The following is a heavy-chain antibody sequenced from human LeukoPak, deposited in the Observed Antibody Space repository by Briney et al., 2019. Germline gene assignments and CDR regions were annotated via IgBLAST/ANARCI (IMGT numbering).Heavy chain of an antibody. Sequence: PSETLSLTCTVSGYSISSGYYWGWIRQPPGKGLEWIGSIYHSGSTYYNPSLKSRVTISVDTSKNQFSLKLSSVTAADTAVYYCACTDSRGYYEIYWGQGTLVTVSS. CDR1: GYSISSGYY. CDR3: ACTDSRGYYEIY. CDR2: IYHSGST. D-gene: IGHD3-22*01. J-gene: IGHJ4*02. V-gene: IGHV4-38-2*02.